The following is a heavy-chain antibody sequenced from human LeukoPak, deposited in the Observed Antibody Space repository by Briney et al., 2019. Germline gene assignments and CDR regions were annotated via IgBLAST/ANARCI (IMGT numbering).Heavy chain of an antibody. CDR3: ASGTLDAFDI. Sequence: SETLSLTCAVSGYSISSGYYWGWIRQPPGKGLEWIGSICHSGSTYYNPSLKSRVTISVDTSKNQFSLKLSSVTAADTAVYYCASGTLDAFDIWGQGTMVTVSS. J-gene: IGHJ3*02. CDR1: GYSISSGYY. V-gene: IGHV4-38-2*01. CDR2: ICHSGST. D-gene: IGHD3-10*01.